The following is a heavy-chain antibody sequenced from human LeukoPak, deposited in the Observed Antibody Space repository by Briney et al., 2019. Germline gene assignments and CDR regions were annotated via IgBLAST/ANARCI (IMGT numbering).Heavy chain of an antibody. Sequence: GGSLRLSCAASGFTFSSYWMHWVRQAPGKGLEWVSVIYSGGSTYYADSVKGRFTISRDNSKNTLYLQMNSLRAEDTAVYYCARGRTLGPGHAFDIWGQGTMVTVSS. CDR1: GFTFSSYW. J-gene: IGHJ3*02. V-gene: IGHV3-53*01. CDR2: IYSGGST. D-gene: IGHD1-14*01. CDR3: ARGRTLGPGHAFDI.